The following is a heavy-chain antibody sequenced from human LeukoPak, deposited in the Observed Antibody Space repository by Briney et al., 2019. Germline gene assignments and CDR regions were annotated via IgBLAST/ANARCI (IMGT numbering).Heavy chain of an antibody. D-gene: IGHD5-12*01. CDR3: AKAGYSGPTWVDY. CDR2: VYGGGST. V-gene: IGHV3-53*01. CDR1: GFTFSSYW. Sequence: GGSLRLSCAASGFTFSSYWMHWVRQAPGKGLEWVSVVYGGGSTYYADSVKGRFTISRDNSKNTLYLQMNSLRAEDTAVYYCAKAGYSGPTWVDYWGQGTLVTVSS. J-gene: IGHJ4*02.